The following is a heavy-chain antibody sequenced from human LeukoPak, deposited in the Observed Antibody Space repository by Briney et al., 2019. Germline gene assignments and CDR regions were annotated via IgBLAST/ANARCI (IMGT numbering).Heavy chain of an antibody. Sequence: PGRSLRLSCTASGFTFGDYAMSWVRQAPGEGLEWVGFIRSKAYGGTTEYAASVKGRFTISRDGSKSIAYLQMNSLKTEDTAVYYCTRVGDIVVVPAALWFDYWGQGTLVTVSS. J-gene: IGHJ4*02. CDR2: IRSKAYGGTT. D-gene: IGHD2-2*01. V-gene: IGHV3-49*04. CDR3: TRVGDIVVVPAALWFDY. CDR1: GFTFGDYA.